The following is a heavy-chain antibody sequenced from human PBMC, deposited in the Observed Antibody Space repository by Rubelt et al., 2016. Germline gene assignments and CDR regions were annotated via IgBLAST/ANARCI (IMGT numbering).Heavy chain of an antibody. J-gene: IGHJ4*02. CDR3: TTPSYYYGSGSRDY. V-gene: IGHV3-15*07. D-gene: IGHD3-10*01. Sequence: RQAPGKGLEWVGRIKSKTDGGTTDYAAPVKGRFTISRDDSKNTLYLQMNSLKTEDTAVYYCTTPSYYYGSGSRDYLGQGTLVTVSS. CDR2: IKSKTDGGTT.